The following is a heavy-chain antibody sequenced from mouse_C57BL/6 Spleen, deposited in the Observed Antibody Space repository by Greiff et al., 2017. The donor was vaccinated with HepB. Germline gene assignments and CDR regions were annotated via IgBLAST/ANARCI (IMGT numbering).Heavy chain of an antibody. CDR1: GYTFTSYW. CDR2: IHPSDSDT. J-gene: IGHJ1*03. D-gene: IGHD1-1*01. CDR3: AMSSSHWYFDV. Sequence: QVQLQQPGAELVKPGASVKVSCKASGYTFTSYWMHWVKQRPGQGLEWIGRIHPSDSDTNYNQKFKGKATLTEDKSSSTDYMQLSSLTSEDSAVYYCAMSSSHWYFDVWGTRTTVTVSS. V-gene: IGHV1-74*01.